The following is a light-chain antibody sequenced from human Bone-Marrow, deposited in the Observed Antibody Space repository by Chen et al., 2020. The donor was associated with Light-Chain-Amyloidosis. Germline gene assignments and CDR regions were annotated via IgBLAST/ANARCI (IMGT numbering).Light chain of an antibody. V-gene: IGLV3-10*01. Sequence: SYELTQPPSVSVSPGQTARIPCSGDALPYKYTYWYQQKSGQAPVLVIYDGSRRPSGIPERFSASSSGTIATLTVSGAQVEDEADYYCFSTDSSDNHGGVFGGGTKLTVL. J-gene: IGLJ3*02. CDR3: FSTDSSDNHGGV. CDR2: DGS. CDR1: ALPYKY.